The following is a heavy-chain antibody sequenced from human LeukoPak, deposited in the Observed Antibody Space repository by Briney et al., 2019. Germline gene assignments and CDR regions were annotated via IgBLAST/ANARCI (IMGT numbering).Heavy chain of an antibody. J-gene: IGHJ4*02. V-gene: IGHV1-2*02. CDR2: INPNSGGT. D-gene: IGHD3-22*01. CDR1: GYTFTGYY. Sequence: ASVKVSCKASGYTFTGYYMHWVRQAPGQGLEWMGWINPNSGGTNYAQKFQGRVTMTRDTSISTAYMELSRLRSDDTAVYYCARDFGHYYDSSGYYQLFDYWGQGTLVTVSS. CDR3: ARDFGHYYDSSGYYQLFDY.